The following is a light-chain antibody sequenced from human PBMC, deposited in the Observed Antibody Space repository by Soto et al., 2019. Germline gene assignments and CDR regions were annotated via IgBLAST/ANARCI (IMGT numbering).Light chain of an antibody. J-gene: IGLJ1*01. V-gene: IGLV2-14*03. CDR2: DVN. CDR3: SSCTSSNTLV. CDR1: SSDVGGYNF. Sequence: QSALTQPASVSGSPGQSIAISCTGTSSDVGGYNFVSWYQQHPGKAPKLVIYDVNYRPSGVSDRFSGSKSCNTASLTISGLQAEDEADYYCSSCTSSNTLVFGTGTKLTVL.